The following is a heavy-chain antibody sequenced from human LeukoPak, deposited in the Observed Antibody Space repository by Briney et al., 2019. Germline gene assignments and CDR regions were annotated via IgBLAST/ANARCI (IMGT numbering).Heavy chain of an antibody. CDR3: ARGSDYCGGDCYDY. CDR1: GYSISSGYY. V-gene: IGHV4-38-2*02. D-gene: IGHD2-21*01. CDR2: IYHSGST. Sequence: SETLSLTCTVSGYSISSGYYWGWIRQPPGKGLEWIGSIYHSGSTYYNPSLKSRVTTSVDTSKNQFSLKLSSVTAADTAVYYCARGSDYCGGDCYDYWGQGTLVTVSS. J-gene: IGHJ4*02.